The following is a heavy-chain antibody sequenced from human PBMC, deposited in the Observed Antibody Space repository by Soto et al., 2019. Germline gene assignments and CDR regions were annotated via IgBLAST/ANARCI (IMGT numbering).Heavy chain of an antibody. V-gene: IGHV1-8*01. D-gene: IGHD3-10*01. CDR1: CATLTSYY. CDR2: MNPNSGNT. Sequence: SVRVCFTACCATLTSYYINWVRQATGPGLEWMGWMNPNSGNTGYAQKFQGRVTMTRNTSISTAYMELSSLRSEDTAVYYCARSPPPLLWFGELLAGGYYYYGMDVWGQGTTVTVSS. J-gene: IGHJ6*02. CDR3: ARSPPPLLWFGELLAGGYYYYGMDV.